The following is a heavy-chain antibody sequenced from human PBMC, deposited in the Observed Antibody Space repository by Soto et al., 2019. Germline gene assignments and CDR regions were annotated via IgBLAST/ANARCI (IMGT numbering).Heavy chain of an antibody. V-gene: IGHV4-59*01. Sequence: SETLSLTCTVSGCSISSYYWSWIRQPPGKGLEWIGYIYYSGSTNYNPSLKSRVTISVDTSKNQFSLKLSSVTAADTAVYYCARYSGSMQHWGQGTLVTVSS. J-gene: IGHJ4*02. CDR1: GCSISSYY. CDR2: IYYSGST. CDR3: ARYSGSMQH. D-gene: IGHD1-26*01.